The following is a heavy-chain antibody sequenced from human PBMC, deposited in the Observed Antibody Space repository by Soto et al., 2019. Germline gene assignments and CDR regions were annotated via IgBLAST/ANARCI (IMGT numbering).Heavy chain of an antibody. J-gene: IGHJ6*02. CDR3: AREYSSLHYYYGMDV. CDR1: GFTFSDFY. CDR2: ISRSGSTI. D-gene: IGHD6-6*01. Sequence: QVQLVESGGGLVKPGGSLRLSCAASGFTFSDFYINWIRQAPGKGLEWVSYISRSGSTIYYADSVKGRFTISRDNAKNSLYLQMNSLRPEDTAVYYCAREYSSLHYYYGMDVWGQGTTVTVSS. V-gene: IGHV3-11*01.